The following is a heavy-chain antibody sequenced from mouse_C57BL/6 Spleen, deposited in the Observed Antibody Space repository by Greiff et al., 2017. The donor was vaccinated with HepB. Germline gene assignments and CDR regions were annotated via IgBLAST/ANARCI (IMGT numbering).Heavy chain of an antibody. CDR2: INPNNGGT. CDR1: GYTFTDYN. D-gene: IGHD2-3*01. Sequence: VQLQQSGPALVKPGASVKIPCKASGYTFTDYNMDWVKQSHGKSLEWIGDINPNNGGTIYNQKFKGKATLTLDKSSSTAYIELRSLTSEDTAVYYCARRGDGYYGWYCDVWGTGTTVTVSS. V-gene: IGHV1-18*01. CDR3: ARRGDGYYGWYCDV. J-gene: IGHJ1*03.